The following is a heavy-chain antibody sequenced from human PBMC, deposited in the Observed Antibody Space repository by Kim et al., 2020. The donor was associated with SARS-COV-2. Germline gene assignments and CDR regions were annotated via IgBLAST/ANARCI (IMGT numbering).Heavy chain of an antibody. CDR1: GFTFSSYA. CDR2: ISYDGSNK. V-gene: IGHV3-30-3*01. CDR3: ASTPLYESSGSYFYY. Sequence: GGSLRLSCAASGFTFSSYAMHWVRQAPGKGLEWVAVISYDGSNKYYADSVKGRFTISRDNSKNTLYLQMNSLRAEDTAVYYCASTPLYESSGSYFYYWGQGTLVTVSS. D-gene: IGHD3-22*01. J-gene: IGHJ4*02.